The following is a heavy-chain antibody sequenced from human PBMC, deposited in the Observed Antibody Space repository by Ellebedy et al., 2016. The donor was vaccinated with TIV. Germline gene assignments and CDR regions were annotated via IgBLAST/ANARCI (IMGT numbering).Heavy chain of an antibody. J-gene: IGHJ6*02. V-gene: IGHV3-11*01. CDR3: AREGGTVVVVSTTVNGWDV. Sequence: PGGSLRLSCAASGFTFSDYYMTWIRQAPGKGLEWLSYISRSGDTIYYADSVKGRFTVSRDNARNSLYLQMNSLRADDTAVYYCAREGGTVVVVSTTVNGWDVWGQGTTVTVSS. D-gene: IGHD2-15*01. CDR1: GFTFSDYY. CDR2: ISRSGDTI.